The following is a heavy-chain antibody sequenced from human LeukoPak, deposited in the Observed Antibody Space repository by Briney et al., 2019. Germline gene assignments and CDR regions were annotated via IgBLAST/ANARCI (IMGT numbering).Heavy chain of an antibody. J-gene: IGHJ4*02. D-gene: IGHD6-19*01. CDR1: GYTFTNYD. CDR3: ARGPIIAVAGTGGYYFDY. CDR2: MNPNTGNT. Sequence: ASVKVSCKASGYTFTNYDINWVRQASGQGLEWMGWMNPNTGNTGYAQKFQGRVTMTRNTSISTAYMELSSLRSEDTAVYYCARGPIIAVAGTGGYYFDYWGQGTLVTVSS. V-gene: IGHV1-8*02.